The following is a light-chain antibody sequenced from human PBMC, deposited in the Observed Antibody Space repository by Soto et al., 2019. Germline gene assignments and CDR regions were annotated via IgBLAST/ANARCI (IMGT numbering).Light chain of an antibody. Sequence: EIALTQSPGTLYLSPGDRATLSCRASQSISSSYLAWDQQKPGQAPRLLVYGASSRATGLPDRFSGSGSGTDFTLTISRLEPEEFAVYYCQQYGSSRFTFGPGTKVDIK. CDR1: QSISSSY. CDR2: GAS. J-gene: IGKJ3*01. CDR3: QQYGSSRFT. V-gene: IGKV3-20*01.